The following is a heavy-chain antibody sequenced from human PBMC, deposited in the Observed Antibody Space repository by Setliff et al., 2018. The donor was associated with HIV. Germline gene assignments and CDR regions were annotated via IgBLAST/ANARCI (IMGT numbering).Heavy chain of an antibody. J-gene: IGHJ6*03. CDR3: ATNREQLTMTDYYYYMDV. CDR2: IIPIFGTT. CDR1: GVTFSSYA. V-gene: IGHV1-69*13. Sequence: ASVKVSCKASGVTFSSYAISWVRRAPGQGPEWMGAIIPIFGTTKYAQRFQGRVTITADASTSTAYMELSSLRSEDTAVYYCATNREQLTMTDYYYYMDVWGKGTTVTVSS. D-gene: IGHD6-13*01.